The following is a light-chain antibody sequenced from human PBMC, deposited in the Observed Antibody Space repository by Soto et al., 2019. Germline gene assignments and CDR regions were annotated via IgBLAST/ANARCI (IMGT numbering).Light chain of an antibody. Sequence: EIVLTQTPGTLYLSPGERATLSCRASQSVSSNFLAWYQQKRGQAPRLLIYDASTRATGIPDRFSGSGSGTDFTLTVSRLEPEDFAVYYCQQYGTSPSFGPGTKVDVK. CDR3: QQYGTSPS. J-gene: IGKJ3*01. CDR1: QSVSSNF. CDR2: DAS. V-gene: IGKV3-20*01.